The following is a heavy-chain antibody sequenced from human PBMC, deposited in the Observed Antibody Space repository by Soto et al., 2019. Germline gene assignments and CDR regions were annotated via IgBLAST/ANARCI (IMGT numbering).Heavy chain of an antibody. CDR1: GGSTSGSSYY. D-gene: IGHD3-22*01. J-gene: IGHJ5*02. Sequence: QLQLQESGPGLVKPSETLSLTCTVAGGSTSGSSYYWGWIRQPPGKGLEWIGSISYTGNTYYNPSLKSRVTTSVETSKNQFSLNLSSVTAADTAVYYCARKKMSSGSNNWFDPWGQGTLVTVSS. V-gene: IGHV4-39*01. CDR3: ARKKMSSGSNNWFDP. CDR2: ISYTGNT.